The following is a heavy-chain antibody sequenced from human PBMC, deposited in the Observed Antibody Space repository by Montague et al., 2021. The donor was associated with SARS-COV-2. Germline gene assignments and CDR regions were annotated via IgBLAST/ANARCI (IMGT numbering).Heavy chain of an antibody. D-gene: IGHD6-13*01. J-gene: IGHJ4*01. CDR3: VRGIEAAGAYDY. CDR2: TYYRSMWKS. Sequence: CAISGDSVSSHSATWNWIRQSPSRGLEWLGRTYYRSMWKSDYARXVKSRIAINPDTSKNQFSLQLSSVTPEDTALYYCVRGIEAAGAYDYWGQGTPVTVSS. CDR1: GDSVSSHSAT. V-gene: IGHV6-1*01.